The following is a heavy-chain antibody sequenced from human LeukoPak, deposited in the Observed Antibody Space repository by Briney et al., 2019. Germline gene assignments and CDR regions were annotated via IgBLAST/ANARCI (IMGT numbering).Heavy chain of an antibody. D-gene: IGHD1-26*01. J-gene: IGHJ6*02. CDR2: IYYSGST. CDR1: GGSISSHY. CDR3: ARHMSSGTYPMDV. V-gene: IGHV4-59*08. Sequence: KTSETQSLTCTVSGGSISSHYWSWIRQPPGKGLEWIAYIYYSGSTNYNPSLQSRVTISVDTSKNQLSLKVSSVTAADTAVYYCARHMSSGTYPMDVWGQGTTVTVSS.